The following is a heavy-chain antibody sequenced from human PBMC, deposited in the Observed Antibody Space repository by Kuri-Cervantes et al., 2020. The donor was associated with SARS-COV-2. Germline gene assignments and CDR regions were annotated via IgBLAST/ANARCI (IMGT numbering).Heavy chain of an antibody. D-gene: IGHD2-2*01. CDR2: INPNSGGT. J-gene: IGHJ6*02. V-gene: IGHV1-2*04. CDR1: VYTFPGCY. Sequence: ASVKVSCKASVYTFPGCYMHWVRQAPGQGLEWMGWINPNSGGTNYAQKFQGWVTMTRDTSISTAYMELSRLRSDDTAVYYCARALGYCSSTSCSYWDYYYYGMDVWGQGTTVTVSS. CDR3: ARALGYCSSTSCSYWDYYYYGMDV.